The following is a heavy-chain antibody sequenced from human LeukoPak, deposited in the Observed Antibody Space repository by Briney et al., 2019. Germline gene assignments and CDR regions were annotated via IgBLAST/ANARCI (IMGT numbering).Heavy chain of an antibody. CDR1: GGSINAYY. D-gene: IGHD5-18*01. CDR3: ARQPANTAAFDI. V-gene: IGHV4-59*08. J-gene: IGHJ3*02. Sequence: PSETLSLTCTVSGGSINAYYWSWIRQPPGRGLERIAYVRDNGENNYNPSLKSRVAISVDTANNQISLRLNFVTAADTAIYYCARQPANTAAFDIWGLGTMVTVSS. CDR2: VRDNGEN.